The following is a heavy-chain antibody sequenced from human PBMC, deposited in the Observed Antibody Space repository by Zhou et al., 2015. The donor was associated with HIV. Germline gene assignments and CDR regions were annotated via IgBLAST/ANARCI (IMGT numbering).Heavy chain of an antibody. CDR2: INPIFGTA. CDR3: ARDRREYSSSWIWFDP. Sequence: QVQLVQSGAEVKKPGASVKVSCKASGYTFTNYHIHWVRQAPGQGLEWMAWINPIFGTANYAQKFQGRVTITADESTSTAYMELSSLRSEDTAVYYCARDRREYSSSWIWFDPWGQGTLVTVSS. V-gene: IGHV1-69*01. J-gene: IGHJ5*02. D-gene: IGHD6-6*01. CDR1: GYTFTNYH.